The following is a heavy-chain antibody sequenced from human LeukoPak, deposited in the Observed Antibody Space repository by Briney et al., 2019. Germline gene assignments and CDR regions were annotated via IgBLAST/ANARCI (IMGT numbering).Heavy chain of an antibody. CDR3: ARGYHTYGYYDSSGYYGY. V-gene: IGHV3-7*01. Sequence: GGSLRLSCAASGFTFSSYWMSWVRQAPGKGLEWVANIKQDGSEKYYVDSVKGRFTISRDNAKNSLYLQMNSLGAEDTAVYYCARGYHTYGYYDSSGYYGYWGQGTLVTVSS. J-gene: IGHJ4*02. D-gene: IGHD3-22*01. CDR1: GFTFSSYW. CDR2: IKQDGSEK.